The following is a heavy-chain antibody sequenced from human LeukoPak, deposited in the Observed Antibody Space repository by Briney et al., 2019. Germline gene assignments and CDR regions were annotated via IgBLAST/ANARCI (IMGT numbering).Heavy chain of an antibody. D-gene: IGHD2-2*01. Sequence: GGSLRLSCAASGFTFSSYWMSWVRQAPGKGLEWVANIKQDGSEKYYVDSVKGRFTISRDNAKNSLYLQMNSLRAEDTAVYYCAKGARLCSSTSCQRFYYYYMDVWGKGTTVTVSS. V-gene: IGHV3-7*01. CDR2: IKQDGSEK. J-gene: IGHJ6*03. CDR1: GFTFSSYW. CDR3: AKGARLCSSTSCQRFYYYYMDV.